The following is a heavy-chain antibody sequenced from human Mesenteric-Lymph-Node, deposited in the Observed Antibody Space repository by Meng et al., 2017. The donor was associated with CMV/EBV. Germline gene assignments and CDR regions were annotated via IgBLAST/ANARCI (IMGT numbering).Heavy chain of an antibody. Sequence: GGSLRLSCKGSGYSFSNHWIGWVRQMPGKGLEWMGIIYPADSDTRYSPSFQGQVTISADKSINTAYLQWSSLKTSDTAIYYCARGDCSGGRCYYYNAMDVWGQGTTVTVSS. CDR3: ARGDCSGGRCYYYNAMDV. CDR1: GYSFSNHW. V-gene: IGHV5-51*01. D-gene: IGHD2-15*01. CDR2: IYPADSDT. J-gene: IGHJ6*02.